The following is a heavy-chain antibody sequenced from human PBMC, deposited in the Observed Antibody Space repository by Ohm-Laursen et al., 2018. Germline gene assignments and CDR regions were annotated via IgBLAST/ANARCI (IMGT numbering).Heavy chain of an antibody. D-gene: IGHD7-27*01. CDR2: INPSGGST. J-gene: IGHJ4*02. CDR1: GYTFTTHY. Sequence: ASVKVSCKASGYTFTTHYIHWVRQAPGQGLEWMGIINPSGGSTKYAQKFQGRVTMTRDTSTSTVYMELSSLRSEDTAVYYCARDLGLGGTNWGYYFNYWGQGTLVTVSS. CDR3: ARDLGLGGTNWGYYFNY. V-gene: IGHV1-46*01.